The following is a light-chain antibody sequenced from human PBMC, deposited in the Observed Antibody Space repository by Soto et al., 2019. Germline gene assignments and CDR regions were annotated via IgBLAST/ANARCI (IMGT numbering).Light chain of an antibody. J-gene: IGKJ4*01. Sequence: EIVMAQSPSTLSASVGERATLSCRASQSVSGCLAWYQQKPGQAPRLLISGASNRATGIPDRFSGSGSGTDFTLIIIRREPDDFAMYYCQQYGNTPLTFGGGTKVDIK. CDR3: QQYGNTPLT. V-gene: IGKV3-20*01. CDR2: GAS. CDR1: QSVSGC.